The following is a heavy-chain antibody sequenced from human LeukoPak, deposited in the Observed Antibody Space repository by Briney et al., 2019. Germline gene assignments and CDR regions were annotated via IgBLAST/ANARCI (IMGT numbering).Heavy chain of an antibody. J-gene: IGHJ4*02. CDR3: ARDPEYGALNS. CDR1: GFIFKKTC. D-gene: IGHD4-17*01. Sequence: GGSLRLSCAASGFIFKKTCMAWVRQAPGQGLEWVANINDDGKEEKYVDSVWGRFTISRDNVRNSLFLQLNSLRVEDTAIYYCARDPEYGALNSWGRGTLVRVSS. CDR2: INDDGKEE. V-gene: IGHV3-7*01.